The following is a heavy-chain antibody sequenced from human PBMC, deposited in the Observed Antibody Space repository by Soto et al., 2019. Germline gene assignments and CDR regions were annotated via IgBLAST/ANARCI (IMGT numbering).Heavy chain of an antibody. D-gene: IGHD2-21*02. J-gene: IGHJ4*02. CDR3: VRDFESVTQMTHADY. CDR2: IGFRGGNT. Sequence: GGSLRLSCAASGFIFSRYSMNWVRQAPGKGLEWISYIGFRGGNTNYADSVQGRLTISRDSAKNSVYLQMNSLRDEDTAVYYCVRDFESVTQMTHADYWGQGTLVTVSS. V-gene: IGHV3-48*02. CDR1: GFIFSRYS.